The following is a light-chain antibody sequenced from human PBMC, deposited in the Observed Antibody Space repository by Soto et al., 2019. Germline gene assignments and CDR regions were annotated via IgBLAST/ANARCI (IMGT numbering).Light chain of an antibody. CDR2: AAS. CDR3: QQSYNMPPT. V-gene: IGKV1-39*01. Sequence: DIQMTQSPSSLSASVGDRVSITCRASQSISRSLNWYQQSPGKAPKLLVYAASTLQSGVPSRFRGSGSGTDFTLTIDSLQPEDFATYYCQQSYNMPPTFGGGTRVEIK. J-gene: IGKJ4*01. CDR1: QSISRS.